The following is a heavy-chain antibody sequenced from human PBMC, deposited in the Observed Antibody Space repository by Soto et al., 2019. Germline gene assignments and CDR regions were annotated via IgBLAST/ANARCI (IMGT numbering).Heavy chain of an antibody. Sequence: GGSLRLSCAASGLTFSSYGMHWVRQAPGKGLEWVAVIWYDGSNKYYADSVKGRFTISRDNSKNTLYLQMNSLRAEDTAVYYCARSGQSFMDYDFWSGYSPNFDYWGQGTLVTVSS. V-gene: IGHV3-33*01. J-gene: IGHJ4*01. CDR1: GLTFSSYG. D-gene: IGHD3-3*01. CDR2: IWYDGSNK. CDR3: ARSGQSFMDYDFWSGYSPNFDY.